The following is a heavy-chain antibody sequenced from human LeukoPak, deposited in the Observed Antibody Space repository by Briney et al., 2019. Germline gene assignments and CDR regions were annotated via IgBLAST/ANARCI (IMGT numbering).Heavy chain of an antibody. Sequence: PSETLSLTCTVSGGSISSSSYYWGWLRQPPGKGLEWFRSIYDSGSTYYNPSLKSRVTVSVHTSKNPFSLKLSSVTAADTAVYYCARLASVTTTWRYYNFDYWGQGTLVTLSS. D-gene: IGHD4-17*01. J-gene: IGHJ4*02. CDR3: ARLASVTTTWRYYNFDY. CDR2: IYDSGST. CDR1: GGSISSSSYY. V-gene: IGHV4-39*01.